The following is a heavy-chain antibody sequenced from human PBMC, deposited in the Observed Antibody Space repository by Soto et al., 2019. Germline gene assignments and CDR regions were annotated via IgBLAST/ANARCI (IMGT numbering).Heavy chain of an antibody. CDR3: ARDSYGGGVAFDI. CDR1: GGSISSGGYY. Sequence: SETLSLTCTVSGGSISSGGYYWSWIRQHPGKGLEWIGYIYYSGSTYYNPSLKSRVTISVDTSKNQFSLKLSSVTAADTAVYYCARDSYGGGVAFDIWGQGTMVTVSS. V-gene: IGHV4-31*03. CDR2: IYYSGST. J-gene: IGHJ3*02. D-gene: IGHD4-17*01.